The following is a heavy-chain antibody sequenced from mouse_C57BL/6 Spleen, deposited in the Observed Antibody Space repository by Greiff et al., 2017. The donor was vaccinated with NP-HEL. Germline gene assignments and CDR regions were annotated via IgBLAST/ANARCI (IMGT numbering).Heavy chain of an antibody. Sequence: QVQLQQSGAELVRPGTSVKLSCKASGYTFTSYWMHWVKQRPGQGLEWIGVIDPSDSYTNYNQKFKGKATLTVDTSSSTAYMQLSILTSEDSAVYSCASRLRRGCDYWGKGTTLTVSS. CDR2: IDPSDSYT. J-gene: IGHJ2*01. V-gene: IGHV1-59*01. CDR3: ASRLRRGCDY. CDR1: GYTFTSYW. D-gene: IGHD2-4*01.